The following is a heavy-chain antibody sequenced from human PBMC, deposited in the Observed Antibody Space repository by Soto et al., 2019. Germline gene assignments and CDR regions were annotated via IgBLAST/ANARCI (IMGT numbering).Heavy chain of an antibody. CDR1: GGYIGSGGYY. Sequence: QVQLQESGPGLVKPSQTLSLTCNVSGGYIGSGGYYWSWIRQHPGKDLEWIGYIYYTGSTYHNRSLRSRVSMSVDTSKNQFSLKLTSVTAADTAVYYCARDRRSAHGTRGSIDPWGQGTMVTVSA. CDR3: ARDRRSAHGTRGSIDP. V-gene: IGHV4-31*03. CDR2: IYYTGST. D-gene: IGHD6-13*01. J-gene: IGHJ5*02.